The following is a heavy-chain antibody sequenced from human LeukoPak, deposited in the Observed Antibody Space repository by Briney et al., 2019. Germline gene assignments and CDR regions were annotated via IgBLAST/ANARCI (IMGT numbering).Heavy chain of an antibody. D-gene: IGHD1-26*01. CDR2: IYPGDSDT. CDR3: ARHGYSGSYYNGAFDI. V-gene: IGHV5-51*01. J-gene: IGHJ3*02. Sequence: GESLKISCKGSGYSFTNYWIGWVRQMPGKGLEWMGIIYPGDSDTRYSPSFQGQVTISADKSISTAYLQWSSLKASDTAMYYCARHGYSGSYYNGAFDIWGQGTMVTVSS. CDR1: GYSFTNYW.